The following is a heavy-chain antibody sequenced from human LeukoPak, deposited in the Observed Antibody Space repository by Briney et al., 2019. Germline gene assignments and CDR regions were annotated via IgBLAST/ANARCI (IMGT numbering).Heavy chain of an antibody. J-gene: IGHJ4*02. CDR1: GGSFSGYY. Sequence: PSETLSLTCAVYGGSFSGYYWSWIRQPPGKGLEWIGEINHSGSTNYNPSLKSRVTISVDTSKNQFSLKLSSVTAADTAVYYCARVRDWNLDYWGQGTLVTVSS. V-gene: IGHV4-34*01. D-gene: IGHD1-1*01. CDR2: INHSGST. CDR3: ARVRDWNLDY.